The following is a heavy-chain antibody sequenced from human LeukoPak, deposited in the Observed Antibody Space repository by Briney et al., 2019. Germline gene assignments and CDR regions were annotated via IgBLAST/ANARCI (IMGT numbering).Heavy chain of an antibody. J-gene: IGHJ4*02. D-gene: IGHD7-27*01. CDR2: ISWNSGSI. Sequence: PGGSLRLSGAASGFTCSSYAMSWVRQAPGQGLPWVSGISWNSGSIGYADSVKGRFTISRDNAKNSLYLQMNSLRAEDTALYYCAKDRLGTHSLDYWGQGTLVTVSS. CDR3: AKDRLGTHSLDY. CDR1: GFTCSSYA. V-gene: IGHV3-9*01.